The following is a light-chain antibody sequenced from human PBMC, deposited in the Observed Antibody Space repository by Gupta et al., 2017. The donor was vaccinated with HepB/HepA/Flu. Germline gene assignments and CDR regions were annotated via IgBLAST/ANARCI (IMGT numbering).Light chain of an antibody. CDR2: DVS. J-gene: IGLJ1*01. V-gene: IGLV2-14*03. CDR1: SSDVGGYNY. Sequence: QSALTQPAFVSGSPGQSIPISCTGTSSDVGGYNYVSWYQQHPGKAPKLMIYDVSNRPSGVSNRFSGSKSGNTASLTISGLQAEDEADYYCSSFTSSSTLYVFGTGTRVTVL. CDR3: SSFTSSSTLYV.